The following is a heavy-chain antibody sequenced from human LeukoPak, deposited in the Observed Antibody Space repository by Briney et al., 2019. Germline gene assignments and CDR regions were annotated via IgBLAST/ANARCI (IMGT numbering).Heavy chain of an antibody. V-gene: IGHV5-51*01. D-gene: IGHD3-10*01. Sequence: GESLKISCKGSGYSFSTYWIGWVRQMPGKGLEWMGIIYPSDSDARYSPSFQGQVTISVDKSINTAYLQWSSLKASDTAMYYCARDGPMVRGAVEDALDIWGQGTMVTVS. CDR1: GYSFSTYW. CDR2: IYPSDSDA. CDR3: ARDGPMVRGAVEDALDI. J-gene: IGHJ3*02.